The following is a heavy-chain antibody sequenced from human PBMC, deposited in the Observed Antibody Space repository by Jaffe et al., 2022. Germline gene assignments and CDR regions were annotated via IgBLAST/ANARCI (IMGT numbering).Heavy chain of an antibody. CDR1: GGSISSYY. CDR3: ARERVMDGDYADYYYYYMDV. V-gene: IGHV4-59*01. D-gene: IGHD4-17*01. CDR2: IYYSGST. J-gene: IGHJ6*03. Sequence: QVQLQESGPGLVKPSETLSLTCTVSGGSISSYYWSWIRQPPGKGLEWIGYIYYSGSTNYNPSLKSRVTISVDTSKNQFSLKLSSVTAADTAVYYCARERVMDGDYADYYYYYMDVWGKGTTVTVSS.